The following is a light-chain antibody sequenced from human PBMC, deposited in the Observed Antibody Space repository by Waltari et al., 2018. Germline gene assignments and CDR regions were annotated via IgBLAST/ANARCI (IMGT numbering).Light chain of an antibody. CDR3: QQRSNWPLALT. J-gene: IGKJ4*01. Sequence: EIVLTQSPATLSLSPGERATFSCRASQGVSSYLAWYQQKPGQAPRLLIYDASNRATGIPARFSGSGSGTDFTLTISSLEPEDFAVYYCQQRSNWPLALTFGGGTKVEIK. CDR2: DAS. CDR1: QGVSSY. V-gene: IGKV3-11*01.